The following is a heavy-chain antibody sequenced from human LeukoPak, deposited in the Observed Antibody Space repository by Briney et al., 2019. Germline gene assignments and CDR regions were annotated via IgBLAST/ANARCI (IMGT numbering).Heavy chain of an antibody. CDR1: GFTFSTYS. CDR2: ISGSGTYI. Sequence: PGGFLRLSCAASGFTFSTYSMNWVRQAPGKGLEWVSSISGSGTYIYYADSVKGRFTISRDNAKNSLYLQMNSLRAEDTAVFYCARDGGYCSGGSCNNWFDPWGQGTLVTVSS. J-gene: IGHJ5*02. D-gene: IGHD2-15*01. CDR3: ARDGGYCSGGSCNNWFDP. V-gene: IGHV3-21*01.